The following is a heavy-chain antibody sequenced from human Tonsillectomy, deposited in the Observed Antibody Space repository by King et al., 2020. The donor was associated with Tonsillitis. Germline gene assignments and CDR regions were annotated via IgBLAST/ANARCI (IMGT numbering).Heavy chain of an antibody. V-gene: IGHV1-2*02. CDR2: INPNNGDT. CDR3: ARAQIVGATLVGY. Sequence: QLVQSGAEVKKPGASVKVSCKASGYTFTGYHMHWVRQAPGQGLEWMGWINPNNGDTNYAQKFQGRVTMTRDTSISTAYMELSRLRSDDTGVYYCARAQIVGATLVGYWGQGTLVTVSS. D-gene: IGHD1-26*01. J-gene: IGHJ4*02. CDR1: GYTFTGYH.